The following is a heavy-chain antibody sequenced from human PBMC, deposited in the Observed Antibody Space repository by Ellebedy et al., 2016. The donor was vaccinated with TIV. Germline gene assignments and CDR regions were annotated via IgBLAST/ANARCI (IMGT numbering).Heavy chain of an antibody. V-gene: IGHV3-13*01. CDR1: GFTFRTYD. Sequence: GGSLRLSCAASGFTFRTYDMHWVRQTTGKGLEWVSVIGTAGDTYYPGSVKGRFTISRENAKNSLYLQMNSLRAEDTVVYYCARVRFGDTAVDYWGQGTLVTVSS. J-gene: IGHJ4*03. CDR3: ARVRFGDTAVDY. CDR2: IGTAGDT. D-gene: IGHD3-16*01.